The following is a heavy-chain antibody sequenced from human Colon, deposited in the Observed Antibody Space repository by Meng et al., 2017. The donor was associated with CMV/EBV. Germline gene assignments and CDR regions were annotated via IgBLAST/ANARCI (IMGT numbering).Heavy chain of an antibody. V-gene: IGHV3-11*01. CDR2: ISQSGAD. CDR3: ARDDRYSRDH. J-gene: IGHJ4*02. D-gene: IGHD5-18*01. Sequence: GESLKISCAASGFTFSDYYMTWIRQAPGKGLEWVSYISQSGADMYADSVKGRFTISRDNVKNSVYLEMNSLEADDSAVYYCARDDRYSRDHWGQGTLVTVSS. CDR1: GFTFSDYY.